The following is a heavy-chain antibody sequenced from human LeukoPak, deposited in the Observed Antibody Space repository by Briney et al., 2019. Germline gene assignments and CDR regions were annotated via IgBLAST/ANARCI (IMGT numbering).Heavy chain of an antibody. Sequence: ASVKVSCTASGYTFTGYYMHWVRQAPGQGLEWMGWINPNSGGTNYAQKFQGRVTMTRDTSISTAYMELSRLRSDDTAVYYCARDCSSTSCPQGRDYWGQGTLVTVSS. V-gene: IGHV1-2*02. D-gene: IGHD2-2*01. J-gene: IGHJ4*02. CDR3: ARDCSSTSCPQGRDY. CDR2: INPNSGGT. CDR1: GYTFTGYY.